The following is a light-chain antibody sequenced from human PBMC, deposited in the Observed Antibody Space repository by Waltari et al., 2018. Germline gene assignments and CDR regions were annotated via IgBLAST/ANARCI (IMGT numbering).Light chain of an antibody. CDR2: KAT. CDR3: QHNYGTPLT. Sequence: DIQMTQSPSYLSASVGDIVTINCRASENVNNYLNWYQQKPGKATKHLIYKATTLQSWVPSRFIGSGSGTDYTFTISILQSEDVATYYCQHNYGTPLTFGGGTKVEIK. CDR1: ENVNNY. J-gene: IGKJ4*01. V-gene: IGKV1-39*01.